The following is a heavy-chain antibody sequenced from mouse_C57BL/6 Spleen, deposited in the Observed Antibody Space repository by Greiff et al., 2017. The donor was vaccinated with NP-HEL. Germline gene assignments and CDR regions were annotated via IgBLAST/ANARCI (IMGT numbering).Heavy chain of an antibody. J-gene: IGHJ2*01. CDR2: ISDGGSYT. D-gene: IGHD1-1*01. CDR1: GFTFSSYA. V-gene: IGHV5-4*01. Sequence: EVHLVESGGGLVKPGGSLKLSCAASGFTFSSYAMSWVRQTPEKRLEWVATISDGGSYTYYPDNVKGRFTISRDNAKNNLYLQMSHLKSEDTAMYYCARIITTVVATDYLDYWGQGTTLTVSS. CDR3: ARIITTVVATDYLDY.